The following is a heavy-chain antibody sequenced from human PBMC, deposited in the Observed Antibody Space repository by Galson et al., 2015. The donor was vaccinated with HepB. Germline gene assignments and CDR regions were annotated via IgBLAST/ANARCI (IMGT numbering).Heavy chain of an antibody. Sequence: SLRLSCAGSGFSFRHYVMSWVRQAPGKGLEWISAITGSDDTTYYADSVKGRFSISRDNSKNTLFLHMNRLGADDTATYYCAKEAAGTSNWGQGTLVTVSS. J-gene: IGHJ4*02. V-gene: IGHV3-23*01. D-gene: IGHD2-15*01. CDR3: AKEAAGTSN. CDR2: ITGSDDTT. CDR1: GFSFRHYV.